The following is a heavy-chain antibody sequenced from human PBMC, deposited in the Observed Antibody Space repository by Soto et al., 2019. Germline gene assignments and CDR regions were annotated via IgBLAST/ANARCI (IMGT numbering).Heavy chain of an antibody. CDR1: GLTFSSYA. D-gene: IGHD2-8*01. CDR3: AKALGYCTNGVCCTDY. J-gene: IGHJ4*02. V-gene: IGHV3-23*01. CDR2: ISGSGGST. Sequence: GGSLRLSCAASGLTFSSYAMSWVRQAPGKGLEWVSAISGSGGSTYYADSVKGRFTISRDNSKNTLYLQMNSLRAEDTAVYYCAKALGYCTNGVCCTDYWGQGTLVTVSS.